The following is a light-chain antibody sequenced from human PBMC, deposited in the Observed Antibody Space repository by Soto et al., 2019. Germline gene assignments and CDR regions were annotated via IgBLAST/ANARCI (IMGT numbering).Light chain of an antibody. CDR2: GAS. CDR1: QSVTGNS. J-gene: IGKJ2*01. CDR3: HQYGSSPPNT. Sequence: EIVLTQSPGTLSLSPGERDTLSCRASQSVTGNSLAWFQQRPGQPPRLLIYGASRRATGIPDRFSGSASGTDFTLTINNLQAEDFAVYYCHQYGSSPPNTSGQGTKLEIK. V-gene: IGKV3-20*01.